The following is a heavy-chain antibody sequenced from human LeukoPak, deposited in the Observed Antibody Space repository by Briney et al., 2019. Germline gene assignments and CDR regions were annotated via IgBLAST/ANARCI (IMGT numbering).Heavy chain of an antibody. J-gene: IGHJ3*02. D-gene: IGHD3-22*01. V-gene: IGHV1-69*13. Sequence: ASVKVSCKASGGTFSNYAINWVRQAPGQGLEWVGGIIPIFGTAHYAQKFQGRVTITADESTSTAYMELRSLRSDDTAVYYCARRTYYYDSSGYSGAFDIWGQGTMVTVSS. CDR2: IIPIFGTA. CDR3: ARRTYYYDSSGYSGAFDI. CDR1: GGTFSNYA.